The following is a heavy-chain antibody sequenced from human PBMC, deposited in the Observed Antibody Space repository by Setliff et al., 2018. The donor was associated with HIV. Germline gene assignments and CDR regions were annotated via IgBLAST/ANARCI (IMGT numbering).Heavy chain of an antibody. CDR2: ISAYNGNT. Sequence: ASVKVSCKASGYTFTSYGISWVRQAPGQELEWMGWISAYNGNTNYAQKLQGRVTMTTDTSTSTAYMELRSLRSDDTAVYYCARVGILLWFGELTEAPLDYWGQGTLVTVSS. CDR1: GYTFTSYG. J-gene: IGHJ4*02. V-gene: IGHV1-18*01. CDR3: ARVGILLWFGELTEAPLDY. D-gene: IGHD3-10*01.